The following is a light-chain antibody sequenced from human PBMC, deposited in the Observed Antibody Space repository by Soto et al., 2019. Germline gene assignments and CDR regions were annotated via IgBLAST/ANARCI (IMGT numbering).Light chain of an antibody. J-gene: IGKJ1*01. CDR3: QQYGSSLTWT. CDR2: GTS. V-gene: IGKV3-20*01. Sequence: ETVLTQSPGSLSLSPGERATLSCRASQNVFTSQLAWYQQKPGQAPRLLIYGTSNRATGIPDRFSGSGSGTDFTLTISRLEPEDFAVYYCQQYGSSLTWTFGQGTKVEFK. CDR1: QNVFTSQ.